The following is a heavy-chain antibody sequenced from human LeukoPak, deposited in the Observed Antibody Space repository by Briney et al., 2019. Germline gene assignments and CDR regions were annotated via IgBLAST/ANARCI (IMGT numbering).Heavy chain of an antibody. V-gene: IGHV4-4*02. J-gene: IGHJ4*02. Sequence: SETLSLTCAVSGGSISSSNWGNWVRQSPGKGLEWIGEIYHSGSTNYNPSLKSRVTISIDKSKNQFSLKLNSVTAADTAVYYCARGGYYGSGSKFDYWGQGTLVTVSS. CDR1: GGSISSSNW. CDR2: IYHSGST. CDR3: ARGGYYGSGSKFDY. D-gene: IGHD3-10*01.